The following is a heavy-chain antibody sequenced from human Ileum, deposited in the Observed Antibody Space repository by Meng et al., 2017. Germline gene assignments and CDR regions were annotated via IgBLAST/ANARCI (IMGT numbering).Heavy chain of an antibody. V-gene: IGHV3-21*01. J-gene: IGHJ4*02. Sequence: GGSLRLSCAASGFTFSTYSMNWVRQAPGKGLEWVSSISSSSSYIYYADSVKGRFTISRDNAKNSLYLQMNSLRAEDTAVYYCARVFQPRYCSGGSCYSRALGFDYWGQGTLVTVSS. CDR3: ARVFQPRYCSGGSCYSRALGFDY. CDR1: GFTFSTYS. CDR2: ISSSSSYI. D-gene: IGHD2-15*01.